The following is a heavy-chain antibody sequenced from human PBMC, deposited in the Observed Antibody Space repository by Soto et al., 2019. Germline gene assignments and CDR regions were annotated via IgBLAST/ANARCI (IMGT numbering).Heavy chain of an antibody. D-gene: IGHD1-26*01. CDR2: VIPILGQP. CDR3: ARGGGVGAPPGADY. J-gene: IGHJ4*02. Sequence: QVQLVQSGAEVKKPGSSVKVSCKASGGIFSSYAISWLRQAPGQGLEWMGAVIPILGQPNYAQTLQGRVRSTADEAARTAYRELRSLRSEDTAGYFCARGGGVGAPPGADYWGQGTLFTVSS. CDR1: GGIFSSYA. V-gene: IGHV1-69*01.